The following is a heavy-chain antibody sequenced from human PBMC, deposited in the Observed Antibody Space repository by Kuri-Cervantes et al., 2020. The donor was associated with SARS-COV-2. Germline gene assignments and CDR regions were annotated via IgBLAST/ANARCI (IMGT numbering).Heavy chain of an antibody. CDR1: GGSISSGDYY. CDR3: ARRSSGWTIDY. CDR2: IYYSGST. V-gene: IGHV4-30-4*08. J-gene: IGHJ4*02. Sequence: LRLSCTVSGGSISSGDYYWSWIRQPPGKGLEWIGYIYYSGSTYYNPSLKSRVTISVDTSKNQFSLKLSSVTAADTAVYYCARRSSGWTIDYWGQGTLVTVSS. D-gene: IGHD6-19*01.